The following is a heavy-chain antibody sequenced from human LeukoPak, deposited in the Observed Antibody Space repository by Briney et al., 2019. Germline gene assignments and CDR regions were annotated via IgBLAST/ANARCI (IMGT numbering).Heavy chain of an antibody. J-gene: IGHJ6*03. V-gene: IGHV3-21*01. CDR1: GFTFSSYS. CDR3: ARGPSVLLWFGEGYYMDV. D-gene: IGHD3-10*01. Sequence: PGGSLRLSCAASGFTFSSYSMNWVRQGPGKGLEWVSSISSSSSYIYYADSVKGRFTISRDNAKNSLYLQMNSLRAEDTAVYYCARGPSVLLWFGEGYYMDVWGKGTTVTVSS. CDR2: ISSSSSYI.